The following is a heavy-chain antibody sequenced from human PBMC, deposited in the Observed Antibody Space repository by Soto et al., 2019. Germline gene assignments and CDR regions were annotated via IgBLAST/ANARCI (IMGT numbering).Heavy chain of an antibody. V-gene: IGHV4-59*01. CDR2: IHYSGST. J-gene: IGHJ5*02. D-gene: IGHD3-10*01. Sequence: TLSLTCTVSGGSISSCYWCWIRQPPGKGLEWIGYIHYSGSTNYNPSLKSRVTISVDTSKNQFSLKLSSVTAADTAVYYCARDRGGVASNWFDPWGQGTLVTVSS. CDR3: ARDRGGVASNWFDP. CDR1: GGSISSCY.